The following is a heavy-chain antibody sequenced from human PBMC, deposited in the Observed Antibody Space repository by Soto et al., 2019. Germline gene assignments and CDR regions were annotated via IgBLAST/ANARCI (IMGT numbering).Heavy chain of an antibody. CDR3: ARLGVGDCAYYYNYYGMDV. CDR2: VTANGGST. J-gene: IGHJ6*01. D-gene: IGHD2-21*02. CDR1: GFTFSVYD. V-gene: IGHV3-23*01. Sequence: GGSLRLSCAATGFTFSVYDMTWVRQAPGKGLEWVSAVTANGGSTYSADSVKGRFTISRDNSKNTLFLQMNSLRAEDTAVYYYARLGVGDCAYYYNYYGMDVWGQLTTVTISS.